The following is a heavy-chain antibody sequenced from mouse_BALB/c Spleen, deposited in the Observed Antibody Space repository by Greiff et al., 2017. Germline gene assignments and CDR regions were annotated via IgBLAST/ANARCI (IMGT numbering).Heavy chain of an antibody. CDR3: ARYGYLYAMDY. D-gene: IGHD2-2*01. Sequence: DVHLVESGGGLVQPGGSRKLSCAASGFTFSSFGMHWVRQAPEKGLEWVAYISSGSTTIYYADTVRGRFTISRDNPKNTLFLQMTSLRSEDTAMYYCARYGYLYAMDYWGQGTSVTVSS. V-gene: IGHV5-17*02. CDR2: ISSGSTTI. CDR1: GFTFSSFG. J-gene: IGHJ4*01.